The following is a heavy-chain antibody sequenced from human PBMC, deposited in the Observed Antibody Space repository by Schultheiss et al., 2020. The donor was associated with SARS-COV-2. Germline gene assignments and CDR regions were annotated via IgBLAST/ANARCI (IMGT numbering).Heavy chain of an antibody. J-gene: IGHJ5*02. Sequence: GESLKISCAASGFTFSNAWMNWVRQAPGKGLEWVSYISSSSSTIYYADSVKGRFTISRDNAKNSLYLQMNSLRDEDTAVYYCAGESYQFDPWGQGTLVTVSS. CDR3: AGESYQFDP. V-gene: IGHV3-48*02. D-gene: IGHD5-18*01. CDR2: ISSSSSTI. CDR1: GFTFSNAW.